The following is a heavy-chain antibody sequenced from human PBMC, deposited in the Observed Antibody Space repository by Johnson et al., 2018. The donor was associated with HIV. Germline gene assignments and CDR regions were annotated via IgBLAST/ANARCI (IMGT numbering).Heavy chain of an antibody. CDR2: ISTSGDTT. Sequence: QVQLVESGGDLVKPGGSLRLSCAASGFTFSDYCMSWIRQAPGKGLEWVSYISTSGDTTYYADSVKGRFTISRDTAENSTYLQMNSLRAEATAVYYCARSMTTVTVAFDIWGQGTSVTVSS. CDR1: GFTFSDYC. CDR3: ARSMTTVTVAFDI. D-gene: IGHD4-17*01. J-gene: IGHJ3*02. V-gene: IGHV3-11*04.